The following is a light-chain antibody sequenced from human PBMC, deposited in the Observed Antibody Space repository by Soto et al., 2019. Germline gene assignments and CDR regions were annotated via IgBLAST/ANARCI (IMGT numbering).Light chain of an antibody. Sequence: QSVLTQPPSVSGAPGQRVTISCTGSSSNIGAGYDVHWYQQLPGTAPKLLIYGNSNRPSGVPDRFSGSKSGTSASLPITGLQAEDEADYYCQSYDSSLSAVVFGGGTKVTVL. J-gene: IGLJ2*01. V-gene: IGLV1-40*01. CDR3: QSYDSSLSAVV. CDR2: GNS. CDR1: SSNIGAGYD.